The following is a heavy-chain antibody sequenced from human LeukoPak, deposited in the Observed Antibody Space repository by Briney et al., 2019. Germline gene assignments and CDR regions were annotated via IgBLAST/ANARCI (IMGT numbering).Heavy chain of an antibody. D-gene: IGHD4-11*01. CDR2: ISYDGSNK. CDR1: GFTFSSYG. J-gene: IGHJ5*02. V-gene: IGHV3-30*03. Sequence: GGSLRLSCAASGFTFSSYGMHWVRQAPGKGLEWVAVISYDGSNKYYADSVKGRFTISRDNSKNTLYLQMNSLRAEDTAVYYCARTTLINWFDPWGQGTLVTVSS. CDR3: ARTTLINWFDP.